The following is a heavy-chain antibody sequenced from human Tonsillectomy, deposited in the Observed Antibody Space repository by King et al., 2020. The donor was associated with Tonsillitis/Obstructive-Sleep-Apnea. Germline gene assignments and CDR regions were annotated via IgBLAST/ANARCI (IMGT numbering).Heavy chain of an antibody. CDR3: ATVDTAMVLCYGVDV. CDR1: GYNFTSYG. D-gene: IGHD5-18*01. V-gene: IGHV1-18*01. Sequence: QLVQSGAEVKKPGASVKVSCKASGYNFTSYGISWVRQAPGQGLEWMGWISAYNGNTNYAQKLQGRVTMTTDTSTSTAYMELRSLRSDDTAVYYCATVDTAMVLCYGVDVWGQGTTVTVSS. J-gene: IGHJ6*02. CDR2: ISAYNGNT.